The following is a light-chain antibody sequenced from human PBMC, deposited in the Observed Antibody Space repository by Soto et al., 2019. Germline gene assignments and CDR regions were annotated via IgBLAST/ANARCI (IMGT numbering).Light chain of an antibody. J-gene: IGKJ1*01. V-gene: IGKV3-15*01. CDR3: QQYNNWPKT. CDR2: GAS. CDR1: QSVSSN. Sequence: EIVMTQSPATLSVSPEERATLSCRASQSVSSNLAWYQQKPGQAPRLLIYGASTRATGIPARFSGSGSGTEFTLTISRLQSEDFAVYYCQQYNNWPKTFGQATKV.